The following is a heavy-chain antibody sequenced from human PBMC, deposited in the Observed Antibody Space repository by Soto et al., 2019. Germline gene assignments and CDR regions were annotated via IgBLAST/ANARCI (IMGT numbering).Heavy chain of an antibody. CDR1: GGSTSGKY. CDR3: ARDFDVNTALDYGYFDL. CDR2: IYSSGRT. V-gene: IGHV4-4*07. J-gene: IGHJ2*01. D-gene: IGHD3-9*01. Sequence: QVHLQESGPGVVKASETLSLTCSLSGGSTSGKYWSWIRQSAGKGLEWIGRIYSSGRTHYNPSLGSRVSMSVAQNYFSLRLTSVTAADTAIYYCARDFDVNTALDYGYFDLWGRGTQVSVSS.